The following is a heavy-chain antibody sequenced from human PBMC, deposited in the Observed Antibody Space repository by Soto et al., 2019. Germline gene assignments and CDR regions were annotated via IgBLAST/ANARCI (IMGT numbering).Heavy chain of an antibody. Sequence: PSETLSLTCAVSGYSISSGYYWGWLRQPPGKGLEWIGSIYHGGSTYYNPSLNSRVTLSVDKSKNQFSLKLSSVTAADTAVYYCARDTTISDSNYYYGMDVWGQGTTVTVSS. CDR2: IYHGGST. D-gene: IGHD3-3*01. V-gene: IGHV4-38-2*02. J-gene: IGHJ6*02. CDR1: GYSISSGYY. CDR3: ARDTTISDSNYYYGMDV.